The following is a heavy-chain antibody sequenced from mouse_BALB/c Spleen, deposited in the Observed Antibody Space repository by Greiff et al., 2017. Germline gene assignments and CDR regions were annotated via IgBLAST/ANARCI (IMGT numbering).Heavy chain of an antibody. V-gene: IGHV3-6*02. CDR2: ISYDGSN. Sequence: ESGPGLVKPSQSLSLTCSVTGYSITSGYYWNWIRQFPGNKLEWMGNISYDGSNNYNPSLKNRISITRDTSKNQFFLKLNSVTTEDTATYYCARVDYGYWYFDVWGAGTTVTVSS. CDR1: GYSITSGYY. CDR3: ARVDYGYWYFDV. J-gene: IGHJ1*01. D-gene: IGHD1-1*01.